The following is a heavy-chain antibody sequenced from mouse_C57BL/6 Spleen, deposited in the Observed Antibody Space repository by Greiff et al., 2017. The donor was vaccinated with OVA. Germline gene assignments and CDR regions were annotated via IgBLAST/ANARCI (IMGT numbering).Heavy chain of an antibody. D-gene: IGHD3-1*01. Sequence: VQLQQPGAELVKPGASVKLSCKASGYTFTSYWMHWVKQRPGQGLEWIGMFHPNSGSTNYNEKFKSKATLTVDKSSSTAYMQLSSLTSEDSAVYYCARTGQSPVAYWGQGTLVTVSA. CDR1: GYTFTSYW. CDR2: FHPNSGST. CDR3: ARTGQSPVAY. J-gene: IGHJ3*01. V-gene: IGHV1-64*01.